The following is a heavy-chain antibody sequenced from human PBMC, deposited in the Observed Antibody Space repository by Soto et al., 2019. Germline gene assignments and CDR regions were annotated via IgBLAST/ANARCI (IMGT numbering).Heavy chain of an antibody. Sequence: LRLSCAASGFTFSSYAMSWVRQAPGKGLEWVSAISGSGGSTYYADSVKGRFTISRDNSKNTLYLQMNSLRAEDTAVYYCAKDPIFGYGMDVWGQGTTVTVSS. CDR3: AKDPIFGYGMDV. CDR1: GFTFSSYA. CDR2: ISGSGGST. D-gene: IGHD3-3*01. V-gene: IGHV3-23*01. J-gene: IGHJ6*02.